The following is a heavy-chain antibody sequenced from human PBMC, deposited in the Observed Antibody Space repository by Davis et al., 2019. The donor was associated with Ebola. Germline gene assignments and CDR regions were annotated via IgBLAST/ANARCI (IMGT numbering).Heavy chain of an antibody. J-gene: IGHJ6*02. V-gene: IGHV3-30*03. D-gene: IGHD1-26*01. CDR1: GFTFSSYG. Sequence: GESLKISCAASGFTFSSYGMHWVRQAPGKGLEWVAVISYDGSNKYYADSVKGRFTISRDNSKNTLYLQMNSLRAEDTAVYYCARFMWESLPQVGRSDYYGMDVWGQGTTVTVSS. CDR3: ARFMWESLPQVGRSDYYGMDV. CDR2: ISYDGSNK.